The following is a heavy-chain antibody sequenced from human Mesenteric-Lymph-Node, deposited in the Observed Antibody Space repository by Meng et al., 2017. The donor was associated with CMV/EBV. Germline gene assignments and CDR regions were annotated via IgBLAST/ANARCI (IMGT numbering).Heavy chain of an antibody. V-gene: IGHV4-34*01. Sequence: GYYWSWIRPPPGKGLEWIGEINHSGSTNYNPSLKSRVTISVDTSKNQFSLKLSSVTAADTAVYYCARVAGDYYGSGSYSSAPNWFDPWGQGTLVTVSS. CDR1: GYY. CDR2: INHSGST. D-gene: IGHD3-10*01. J-gene: IGHJ5*02. CDR3: ARVAGDYYGSGSYSSAPNWFDP.